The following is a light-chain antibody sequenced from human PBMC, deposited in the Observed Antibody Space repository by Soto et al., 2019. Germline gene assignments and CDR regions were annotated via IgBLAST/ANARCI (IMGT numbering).Light chain of an antibody. CDR1: QSVSSSY. J-gene: IGKJ2*01. Sequence: EIVLTQSPGTLSLSPGERATLSCMASQSVSSSYLAGYQQKPGQAPRLLIYGAASRATGIPDRFSGSESGTDFTLTISRLEPEDFAVYYCQQYGSSPPYTFGQGTKLEIK. CDR2: GAA. V-gene: IGKV3-20*01. CDR3: QQYGSSPPYT.